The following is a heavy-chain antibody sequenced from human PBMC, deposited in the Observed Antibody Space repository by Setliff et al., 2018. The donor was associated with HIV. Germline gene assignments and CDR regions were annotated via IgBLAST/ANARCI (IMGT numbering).Heavy chain of an antibody. Sequence: RLSCAASGFTFSSYAMHWVRQAPGKGLEWVAVISYDGSNKYYADSVKGRFTISRDNSKNTLYLQMNSLRAEDTAVYYCARDQDAFDIWGQGTMVTVSS. CDR2: ISYDGSNK. CDR1: GFTFSSYA. J-gene: IGHJ3*02. V-gene: IGHV3-30*01. CDR3: ARDQDAFDI.